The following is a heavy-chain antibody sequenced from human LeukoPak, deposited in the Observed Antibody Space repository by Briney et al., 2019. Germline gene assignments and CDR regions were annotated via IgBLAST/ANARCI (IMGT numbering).Heavy chain of an antibody. CDR2: IIPIFGTA. V-gene: IGHV1-69*05. CDR1: GGTFSSYA. J-gene: IGHJ4*02. CDR3: ARVNYYDSSGYYWFDY. D-gene: IGHD3-22*01. Sequence: SVKVSCKASGGTFSSYATSWVRQAPGQGLEWMGGIIPIFGTANYAQKFQGRVTITTDESTSTAYMELSSLRSEDTAVYYCARVNYYDSSGYYWFDYWGQGTLVTVSS.